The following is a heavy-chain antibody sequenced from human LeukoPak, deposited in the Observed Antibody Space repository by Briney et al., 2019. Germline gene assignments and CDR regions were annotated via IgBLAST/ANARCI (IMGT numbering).Heavy chain of an antibody. CDR2: ISGSGGST. J-gene: IGHJ4*02. Sequence: GGSLRLSCAASGFTFSSYAMSWVRQAPGKGLEWVSAISGSGGSTYYADSVKGRFTISRDNSKNTQYLQMNSLRAEDTAVYYCAKDPYSSGWTYFDYWGQGTLVTVSS. CDR1: GFTFSSYA. V-gene: IGHV3-23*01. CDR3: AKDPYSSGWTYFDY. D-gene: IGHD6-19*01.